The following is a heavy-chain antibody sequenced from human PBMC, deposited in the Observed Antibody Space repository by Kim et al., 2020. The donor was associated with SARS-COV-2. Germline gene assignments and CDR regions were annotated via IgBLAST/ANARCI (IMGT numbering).Heavy chain of an antibody. CDR2: VKSKTDGGTI. J-gene: IGHJ4*02. V-gene: IGHV3-15*01. CDR3: STGTSVGG. Sequence: GSLRLSCAASGFTFNNAWMSWVRQAPGKGLEWVGRVKSKTDGGTIDYAAPVKGSFTISREDSKNTVYLQMNSLKTEDTAVYYCSTGTSVGGWGQGTLVTVSS. CDR1: GFTFNNAW. D-gene: IGHD1-26*01.